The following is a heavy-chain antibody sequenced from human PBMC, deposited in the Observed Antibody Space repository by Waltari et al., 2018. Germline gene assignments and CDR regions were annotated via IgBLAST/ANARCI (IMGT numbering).Heavy chain of an antibody. D-gene: IGHD6-13*01. CDR3: ARQRQQLVDAFDI. V-gene: IGHV3-66*04. Sequence: EVQLVESGGGLVQPGGSLRLSCAASGFTVSSNYMSWVRQAPGKGLEWVSVIYRGGSTYYADSVKGRFTISRDNSKNTLYLQMNSLRAEDTAVYYCARQRQQLVDAFDIWGQGTMVTVSS. CDR1: GFTVSSNY. J-gene: IGHJ3*02. CDR2: IYRGGST.